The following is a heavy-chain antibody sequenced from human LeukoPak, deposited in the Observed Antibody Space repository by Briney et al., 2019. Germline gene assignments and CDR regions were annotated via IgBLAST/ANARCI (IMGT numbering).Heavy chain of an antibody. Sequence: GGSLRLSCAASGFTFDDYGMSWVRRAPGKGLEWVSGINWNGGSTGYADSVKGRFTISRDNAKNSLYLQMNSLRAEDTALYYCAGGEYYYDSSGYYGEDYWGQGTLVTLSS. CDR2: INWNGGST. CDR3: AGGEYYYDSSGYYGEDY. V-gene: IGHV3-20*04. J-gene: IGHJ4*02. CDR1: GFTFDDYG. D-gene: IGHD3-22*01.